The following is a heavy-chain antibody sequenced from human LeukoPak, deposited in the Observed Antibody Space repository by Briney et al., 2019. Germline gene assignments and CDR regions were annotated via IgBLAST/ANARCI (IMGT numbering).Heavy chain of an antibody. Sequence: GGSLRLSCAASGFSFTNYWLSWARLAPGKGLEWVAIINLDEGEIYYVDSVKGRFTISRDNAKNSLYLHMTFLRAEDTAVYYCAREKSEGATKLDYWGQGALVTVSS. CDR3: AREKSEGATKLDY. CDR2: INLDEGEI. CDR1: GFSFTNYW. V-gene: IGHV3-7*01. D-gene: IGHD1-26*01. J-gene: IGHJ4*02.